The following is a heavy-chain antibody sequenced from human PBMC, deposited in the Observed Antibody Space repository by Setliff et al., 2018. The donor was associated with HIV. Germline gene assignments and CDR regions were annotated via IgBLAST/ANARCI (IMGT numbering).Heavy chain of an antibody. J-gene: IGHJ5*02. CDR1: GYSISTAYY. Sequence: PSETLSLTCAVSGYSISTAYYWGWIRQPPGKGLEWIGSVYHSGTTYYNPSLKSRVTISVDMSDNQFSLKVTSVTAADTAVYYCAKEGNSVDNWLDPWGPGTLVTVSS. CDR2: VYHSGTT. D-gene: IGHD1-26*01. V-gene: IGHV4-38-2*02. CDR3: AKEGNSVDNWLDP.